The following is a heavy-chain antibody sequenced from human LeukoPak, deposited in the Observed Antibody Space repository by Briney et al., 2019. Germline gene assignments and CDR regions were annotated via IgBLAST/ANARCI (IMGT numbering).Heavy chain of an antibody. J-gene: IGHJ5*02. CDR2: IYYSGST. D-gene: IGHD2-2*01. V-gene: IGHV4-59*01. Sequence: SETLSLTCTVSGGSISSYYWSWIRQPPGKGLEWIGYIYYSGSTNYNPSLKSRVTISVDTSKNQFSLKLSSVTAADTAVYYCARVTLPAAPFDPWGQGTLVTVSS. CDR3: ARVTLPAAPFDP. CDR1: GGSISSYY.